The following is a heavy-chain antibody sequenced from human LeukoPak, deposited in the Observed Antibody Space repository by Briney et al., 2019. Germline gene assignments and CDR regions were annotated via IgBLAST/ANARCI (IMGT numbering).Heavy chain of an antibody. Sequence: SETLSLTCTVSGGSISSGDYYWSWIRQPPGKGLEWIGYIYYSGSTYYNPSLKSRVTISVDTSKNQFSLKLSSVTAADTAVYYCASSTLRSDLDYWGQGTLVTVSS. CDR3: ASSTLRSDLDY. V-gene: IGHV4-30-4*01. CDR2: IYYSGST. J-gene: IGHJ4*02. CDR1: GGSISSGDYY. D-gene: IGHD5-12*01.